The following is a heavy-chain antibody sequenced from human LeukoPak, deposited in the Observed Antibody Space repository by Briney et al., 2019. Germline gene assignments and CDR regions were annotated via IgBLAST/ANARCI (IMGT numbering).Heavy chain of an antibody. J-gene: IGHJ4*02. CDR1: GFTFSSYA. V-gene: IGHV3-23*01. CDR3: ARGGYGDRFDY. CDR2: ISGSGGST. D-gene: IGHD4-17*01. Sequence: GGSLRPSCAASGFTFSSYAMSWVRQAPGKGLEWVSAISGSGGSTYYADSVKGRFTISRDNSKNTLYLQMNSLRAEDTAVYYCARGGYGDRFDYWGQGTLVTVSS.